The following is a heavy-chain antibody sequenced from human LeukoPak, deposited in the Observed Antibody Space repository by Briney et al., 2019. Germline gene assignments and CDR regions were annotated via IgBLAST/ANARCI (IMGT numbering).Heavy chain of an antibody. J-gene: IGHJ5*02. V-gene: IGHV7-4-1*02. Sequence: ASVKVSCKASGYTFTSYAMNWVRQAPGQGLEWMGWINTNTGNPTYAQGFTGRFVFSLDTSVSTAYLQISSLKAEDTAVYYCARDLSGGYSYGANWFDPWGQGTLVTVSS. CDR1: GYTFTSYA. CDR2: INTNTGNP. CDR3: ARDLSGGYSYGANWFDP. D-gene: IGHD5-18*01.